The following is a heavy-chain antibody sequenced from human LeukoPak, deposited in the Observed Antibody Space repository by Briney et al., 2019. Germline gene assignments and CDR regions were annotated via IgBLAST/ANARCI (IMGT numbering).Heavy chain of an antibody. CDR3: AKEGGSSIDAFDI. V-gene: IGHV3-9*03. CDR1: GFTFDDYA. D-gene: IGHD2-15*01. Sequence: GGSLRLSCAASGFTFDDYAMHWVRQAPGKGLEWVSGISWNSGSIGYADSVKGRFTISRDNAKNSLYLQMNSLRAEDMALYYCAKEGGSSIDAFDIWGQGTMVTVSS. CDR2: ISWNSGSI. J-gene: IGHJ3*02.